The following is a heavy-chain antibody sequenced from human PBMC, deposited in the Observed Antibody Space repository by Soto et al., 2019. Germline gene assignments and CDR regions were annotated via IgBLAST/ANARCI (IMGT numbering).Heavy chain of an antibody. Sequence: SETLSLTCTVSGGSISSYYWSWIRQPPGKGLEWIGYIYYSGSTNYNPSLKSRVTISVDTSKNQFSLKLSSVTAADTAVYYCARTLRYCSGGSRYFRASRDFDYSGQGTLV. D-gene: IGHD2-15*01. CDR1: GGSISSYY. J-gene: IGHJ4*02. CDR3: ARTLRYCSGGSRYFRASRDFDY. V-gene: IGHV4-59*01. CDR2: IYYSGST.